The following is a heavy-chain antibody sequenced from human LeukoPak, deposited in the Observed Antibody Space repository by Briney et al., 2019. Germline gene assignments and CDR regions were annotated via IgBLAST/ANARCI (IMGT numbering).Heavy chain of an antibody. D-gene: IGHD6-19*01. V-gene: IGHV4-4*02. Sequence: PSGTLSLTCDVSGGSITQTNYWTWVRQPPGKGLEWIGEVNLQGGTNYNPSLKSRVTISVDTSKNQFSLKLSSVTAADTAVYYCARARYSSGWPYWGQGTLVTVSS. CDR1: GGSITQTNY. CDR3: ARARYSSGWPY. J-gene: IGHJ4*02. CDR2: VNLQGGT.